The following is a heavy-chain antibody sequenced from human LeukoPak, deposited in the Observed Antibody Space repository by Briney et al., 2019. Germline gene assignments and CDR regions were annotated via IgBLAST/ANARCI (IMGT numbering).Heavy chain of an antibody. CDR2: IYIGGNT. V-gene: IGHV3-66*02. J-gene: IGHJ4*02. D-gene: IGHD2-15*01. CDR1: GFTVSSSY. CDR3: ARGYCLNGKCPFAFDY. Sequence: GGSLRLSCAASGFTVSSSYMAWVRRAPGRGLEGVSIIYIGGNTFLADSVKGRFTIYRDSSKNTLYLQMNSLTAEDRAVYYCARGYCLNGKCPFAFDYWGQGTLVTVSS.